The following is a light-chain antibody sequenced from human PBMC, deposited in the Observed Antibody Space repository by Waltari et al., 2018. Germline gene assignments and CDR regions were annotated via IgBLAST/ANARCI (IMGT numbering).Light chain of an antibody. CDR1: QSVLSSSNNKNY. V-gene: IGKV4-1*01. J-gene: IGKJ2*01. CDR3: QQYYSSPYT. Sequence: DIVMTQSPDSLAVSLGERATINCKSSQSVLSSSNNKNYLAWFQQKPGQPPKLLFYWASTRESGVPDRFSGSGSGTDFTLTISSLQAEDVTVYYCQQYYSSPYTFGLGTKLEIK. CDR2: WAS.